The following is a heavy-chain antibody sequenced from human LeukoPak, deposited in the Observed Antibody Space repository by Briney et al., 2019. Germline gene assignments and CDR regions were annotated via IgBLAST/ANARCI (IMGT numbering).Heavy chain of an antibody. CDR3: ARSGGGYWDS. CDR1: GFTFSASW. V-gene: IGHV3-74*01. J-gene: IGHJ4*02. CDR2: INGDGSTT. D-gene: IGHD2-21*01. Sequence: GGSLRLSCAASGFTFSASWVHWVRQAPGKGLVWVSRINGDGSTTDYADSVKGRFTISRDNAKNTLYLQMNSLRAEDTAVYYCARSGGGYWDSWGQGTLVTVSS.